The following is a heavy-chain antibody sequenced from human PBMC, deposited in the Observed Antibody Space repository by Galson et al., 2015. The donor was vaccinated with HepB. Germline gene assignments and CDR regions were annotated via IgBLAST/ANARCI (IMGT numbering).Heavy chain of an antibody. CDR2: INEDGSEK. V-gene: IGHV3-7*01. Sequence: SLRLSCAASAFTFSSYWMSWVRQAPGKGLEWLANINEDGSEKYYVDSVKGRFTISRDNAKKSLYLQMNSLRAEDTAVYYCAGYDVWGQGTTVTVSS. J-gene: IGHJ6*02. CDR1: AFTFSSYW. CDR3: AGYDV.